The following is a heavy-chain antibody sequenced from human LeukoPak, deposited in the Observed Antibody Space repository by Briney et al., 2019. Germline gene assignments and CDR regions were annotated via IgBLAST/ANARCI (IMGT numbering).Heavy chain of an antibody. CDR2: IWYDGSNK. D-gene: IGHD2-2*01. CDR1: GFTFSSYG. V-gene: IGHV3-33*01. CDR3: VRYCSSTSCYADYYYYGMDV. Sequence: QPGGSLRLSCAASGFTFSSYGMHWVRQAPGKGLEWVAVIWYDGSNKYYADSVKGRFTISRDNSKNTLYLQMNSLRAEDTAVYYCVRYCSSTSCYADYYYYGMDVWGQGTTVTVSS. J-gene: IGHJ6*02.